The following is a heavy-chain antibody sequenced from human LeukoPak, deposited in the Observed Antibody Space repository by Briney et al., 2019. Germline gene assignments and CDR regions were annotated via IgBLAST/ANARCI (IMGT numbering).Heavy chain of an antibody. V-gene: IGHV3-11*04. Sequence: GGSLRLSCEASGFTFGDYYMTWMRQAPGKGLEWVSYISGSGTDILYADSVKGRFTMSRDNAKNSLYLQMNSLRTEDTAVYYCTRDPRVLDYWGQGTLVTVSS. CDR3: TRDPRVLDY. D-gene: IGHD3-10*01. CDR2: ISGSGTDI. J-gene: IGHJ4*02. CDR1: GFTFGDYY.